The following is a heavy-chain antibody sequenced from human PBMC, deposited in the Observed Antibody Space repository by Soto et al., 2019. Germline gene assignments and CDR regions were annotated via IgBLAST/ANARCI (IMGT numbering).Heavy chain of an antibody. CDR2: INAGNGNT. CDR3: ARNPNYYDSSGYYVWFDP. V-gene: IGHV1-3*01. CDR1: GYTFTSYA. D-gene: IGHD3-22*01. J-gene: IGHJ5*02. Sequence: GASVKVSCKASGYTFTSYAMHWVRPAPGQRLEWMGWINAGNGNTKYSQKFQGRVTITRDTSASTAYMELSSLRSEDTAVYYCARNPNYYDSSGYYVWFDPWGQGTLVTVSS.